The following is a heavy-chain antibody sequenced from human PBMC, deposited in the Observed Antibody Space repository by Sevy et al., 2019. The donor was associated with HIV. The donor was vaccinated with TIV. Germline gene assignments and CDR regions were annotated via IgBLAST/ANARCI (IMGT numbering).Heavy chain of an antibody. Sequence: ASVKVSCKVSGSTLTKLSMHWVRQAPGKGLEWMGRFDPEDGETIYAQKFQGRYTMTEDTSTDTAYMVLTTLRSEDTAMYHCASARQYYADNSGYFDYWGQGTRVTVSS. D-gene: IGHD3-22*01. CDR3: ASARQYYADNSGYFDY. CDR2: FDPEDGET. V-gene: IGHV1-24*01. CDR1: GSTLTKLS. J-gene: IGHJ4*02.